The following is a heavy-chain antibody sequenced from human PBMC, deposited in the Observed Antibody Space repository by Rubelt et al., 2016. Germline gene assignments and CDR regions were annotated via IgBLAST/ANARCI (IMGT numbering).Heavy chain of an antibody. CDR3: ARVDGYSSSWPFDY. J-gene: IGHJ4*02. D-gene: IGHD6-13*01. Sequence: IGYIYYSGSTNYNPSLKSRVTISVDTSKNQFSLILSSVTAADTAVYSCARVDGYSSSWPFDYWGQGTLVTVSS. CDR2: IYYSGST. V-gene: IGHV4-59*12.